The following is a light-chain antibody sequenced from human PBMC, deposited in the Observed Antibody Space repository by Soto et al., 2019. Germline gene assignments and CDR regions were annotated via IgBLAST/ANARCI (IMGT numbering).Light chain of an antibody. V-gene: IGLV2-14*01. CDR1: SSDVGDYNY. J-gene: IGLJ1*01. CDR3: NSFTSRSTFV. CDR2: EVS. Sequence: QSALTQPASVSGSPGQSITISCTGSSSDVGDYNYVSWYQQHPGKAPKLMIYEVSNRPSGVSNRFSGSKSGNTASLTISGLQAEDEADYYCNSFTSRSTFVFGTGTKVTV.